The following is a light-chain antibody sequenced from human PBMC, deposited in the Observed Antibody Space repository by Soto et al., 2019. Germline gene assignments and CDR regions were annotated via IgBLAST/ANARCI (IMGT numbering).Light chain of an antibody. CDR1: QSISSW. J-gene: IGKJ2*01. Sequence: DIQMTQSPSTLSASVGDRVTITCRASQSISSWLAWYQQKPGKAPKLLIYKASSLESGVPSRFSGSGSGTEFTLTISSLQPDDFATYYCQQYNSYSYTLSQGTKVDIK. CDR3: QQYNSYSYT. CDR2: KAS. V-gene: IGKV1-5*03.